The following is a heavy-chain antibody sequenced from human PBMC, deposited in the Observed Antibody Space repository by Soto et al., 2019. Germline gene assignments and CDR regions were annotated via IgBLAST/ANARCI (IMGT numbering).Heavy chain of an antibody. CDR1: GFSLSNARMG. D-gene: IGHD3-22*01. CDR2: IFSNDEK. J-gene: IGHJ4*02. CDR3: ARVLVDYYDSSGYFDY. Sequence: QVTLKESGPVLVKPTETLTLTCTVSGFSLSNARMGGSWIRQPPGKALEWLAHIFSNDEKSYSTSLKSRLAISQDTSKSQVVLTMTNMDPVETATYYCARVLVDYYDSSGYFDYWGQGTLVTVSS. V-gene: IGHV2-26*01.